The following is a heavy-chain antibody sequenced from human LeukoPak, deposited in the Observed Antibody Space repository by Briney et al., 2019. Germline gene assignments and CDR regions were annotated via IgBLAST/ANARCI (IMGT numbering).Heavy chain of an antibody. V-gene: IGHV1-18*01. CDR3: ARGRPGPAGAGTYDF. CDR2: ISAYNGNT. Sequence: ASVKVSCKASGYTFTSYGISWVRQAPGQGLEWMGWISAYNGNTNYAQKLQGRLTMTKNTSTSTAYMEVTGLKFEDTAIYYCARGRPGPAGAGTYDFWGQGTLITVSS. D-gene: IGHD6-13*01. CDR1: GYTFTSYG. J-gene: IGHJ4*02.